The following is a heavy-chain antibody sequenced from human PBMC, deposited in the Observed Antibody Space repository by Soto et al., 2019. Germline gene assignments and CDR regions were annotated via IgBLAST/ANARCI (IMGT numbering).Heavy chain of an antibody. CDR1: GFAFSDHY. CDR3: TGGHHSMYV. V-gene: IGHV3-11*06. D-gene: IGHD5-18*01. CDR2: INPSGTYT. J-gene: IGHJ6*02. Sequence: GGSLRLSCAASGFAFSDHYLSWIRQAPGKGLDWISYINPSGTYTHYADSVKGRFTISRDNAENSLYLQMNSLRAEDTALYYCTGGHHSMYVWGQGATVTVSS.